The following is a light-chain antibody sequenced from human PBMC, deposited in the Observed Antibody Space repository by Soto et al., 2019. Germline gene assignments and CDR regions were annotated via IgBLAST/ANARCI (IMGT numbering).Light chain of an antibody. CDR3: QRYGGTPYT. CDR1: QGISDY. V-gene: IGKV1-27*01. J-gene: IGKJ3*01. Sequence: DIQMTQSPSSLSASIGDRIAITCRASQGISDYLAWYRQKPGKVPNLLIYAASTLHSGVPSRFSGNGSGTEFTLTISSLQSEDVATYYCQRYGGTPYTFGPGTKVDIK. CDR2: AAS.